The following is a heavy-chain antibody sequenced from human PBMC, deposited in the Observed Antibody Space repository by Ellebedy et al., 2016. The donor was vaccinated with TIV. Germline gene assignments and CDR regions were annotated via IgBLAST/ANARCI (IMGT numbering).Heavy chain of an antibody. CDR1: AFTSPFTFSNYW. D-gene: IGHD1-26*01. CDR3: AREEWDLLGGYFGMDV. V-gene: IGHV3-7*01. J-gene: IGHJ6*02. CDR2: IKQDGSET. Sequence: PGGSLRLSCVASAFTSPFTFSNYWMNWVRQAPGKGLEWLANIKQDGSETYYVDSVKGRFTISRDNAKNSLSLQMNSLRGDDTAVYYCAREEWDLLGGYFGMDVWGQGTPVTVSS.